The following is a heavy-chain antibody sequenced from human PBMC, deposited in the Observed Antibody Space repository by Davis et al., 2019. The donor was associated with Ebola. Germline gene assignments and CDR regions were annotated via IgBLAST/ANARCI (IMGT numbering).Heavy chain of an antibody. CDR1: GGTFSSYA. J-gene: IGHJ6*02. V-gene: IGHV1-69*04. CDR3: ARGDTVTTFYYYYGMDV. Sequence: SVKVSCKASGGTFSSYAISWVRQAPGQGLEWMGRIIPILGIANYAQKFQGRVTITADKSTSTAYMELSSLRSEDTAVYYCARGDTVTTFYYYYGMDVWGQGTTVTVSS. D-gene: IGHD4-17*01. CDR2: IIPILGIA.